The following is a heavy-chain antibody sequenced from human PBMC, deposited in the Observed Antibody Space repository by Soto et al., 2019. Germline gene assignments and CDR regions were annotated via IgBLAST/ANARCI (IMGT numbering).Heavy chain of an antibody. D-gene: IGHD3-3*01. V-gene: IGHV1-18*01. CDR1: GYTFTSYC. CDR2: ISAYNGNT. J-gene: IGHJ4*02. Sequence: ASVKVSCKASGYTFTSYCISWVLQAPGQGLEWMGWISAYNGNTNYAQELQGRVTMTTDTSTSTAYMELRSLRSDDTAVYYCTRGLYDFWSGYHHAPFDYWGQGTLVTVSS. CDR3: TRGLYDFWSGYHHAPFDY.